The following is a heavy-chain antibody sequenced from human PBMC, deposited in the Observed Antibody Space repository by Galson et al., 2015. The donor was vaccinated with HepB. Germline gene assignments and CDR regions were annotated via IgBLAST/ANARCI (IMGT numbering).Heavy chain of an antibody. V-gene: IGHV1-2*02. CDR1: GYTFTGYY. CDR3: ARDPRGTYGFHYYYGMDV. D-gene: IGHD1-1*01. J-gene: IGHJ6*02. CDR2: INPNSGGT. Sequence: SVKVSCKASGYTFTGYYMHWVRQAPGQGLEWMGWINPNSGGTNYAQKFQGRVTMTRDTSISTAYMELSRLRSDDTAVYYCARDPRGTYGFHYYYGMDVWGQGTTVTVSS.